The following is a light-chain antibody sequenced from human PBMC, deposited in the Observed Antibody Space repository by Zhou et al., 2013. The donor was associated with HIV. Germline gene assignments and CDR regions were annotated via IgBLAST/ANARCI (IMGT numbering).Light chain of an antibody. J-gene: IGKJ4*01. Sequence: IRMTQSPSSLSASVGDRVTITCRASQAINRYLHWYQQKPRKAPKLLIYAASSLQSGVPSRFSGSGSGTEFTLTIAGLQPEDLATYYCQQYHSFVLSFGGGTNVDIK. CDR2: AAS. CDR1: QAINRY. V-gene: IGKV1-39*01. CDR3: QQYHSFVLS.